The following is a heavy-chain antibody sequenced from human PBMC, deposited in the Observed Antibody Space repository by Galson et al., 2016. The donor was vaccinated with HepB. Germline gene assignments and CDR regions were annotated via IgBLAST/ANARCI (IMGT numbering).Heavy chain of an antibody. CDR1: GYTFTDYY. CDR2: INPNSGGT. D-gene: IGHD3-22*01. Sequence: SVKVSCKASGYTFTDYYMHWVRQAPGQGLEWMGWINPNSGGTDYAQKFQGRVTMTRDTSISTAYMELGRLRSDDTAVSYCARVTENYYDASWGQGTLITVSS. J-gene: IGHJ4*02. CDR3: ARVTENYYDAS. V-gene: IGHV1-2*02.